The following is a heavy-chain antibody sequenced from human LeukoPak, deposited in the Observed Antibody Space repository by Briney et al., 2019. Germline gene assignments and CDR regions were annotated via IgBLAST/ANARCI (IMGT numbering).Heavy chain of an antibody. J-gene: IGHJ6*03. CDR3: AKNGDRGAYCTGGTCYPYFYYYMDV. CDR2: ISSTGGTT. Sequence: SGGSLRLSCAASGTTFSSYGMSWVRQAPGKGLEWVSSISSTGGTTYYADSVKGRFTTSRDNSKNTLYLQMNSLRAEDTAIYYCAKNGDRGAYCTGGTCYPYFYYYMDVWGKGTTVTI. V-gene: IGHV3-23*01. D-gene: IGHD2-15*01. CDR1: GTTFSSYG.